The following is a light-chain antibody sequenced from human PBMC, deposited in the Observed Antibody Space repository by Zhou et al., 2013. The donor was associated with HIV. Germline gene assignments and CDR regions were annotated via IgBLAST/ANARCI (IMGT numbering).Light chain of an antibody. V-gene: IGKV1-39*01. J-gene: IGKJ1*01. CDR3: QKYNSDPQT. CDR1: QSISHY. Sequence: DIQMTQSPSSLSASVGDRVTITCRASQSISHYLVWYQQKPGKAPKVLIYGASSLLSGVPSRFSGGGSGTDFTLTISSLQPEDVATYYCQKYNSDPQTFGQGTKVE. CDR2: GAS.